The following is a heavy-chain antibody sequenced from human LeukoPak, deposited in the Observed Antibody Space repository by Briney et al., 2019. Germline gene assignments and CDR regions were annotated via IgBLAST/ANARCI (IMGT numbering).Heavy chain of an antibody. Sequence: SETLSLTCTVSGGSVSSGSYYWSWIRQPPGKGLEWIGYIYYSGSTNYNPSLKSRVTISVDTSKNQFSLKLSSVTAADTAVYYCARGQYYDSSGYPLVDVWGQGTLVTVSS. CDR1: GGSVSSGSYY. CDR3: ARGQYYDSSGYPLVDV. J-gene: IGHJ4*02. CDR2: IYYSGST. D-gene: IGHD3-22*01. V-gene: IGHV4-61*01.